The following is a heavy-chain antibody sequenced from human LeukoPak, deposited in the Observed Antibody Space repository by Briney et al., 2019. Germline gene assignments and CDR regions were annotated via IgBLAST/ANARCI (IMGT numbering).Heavy chain of an antibody. Sequence: GGSLRLSCAASGFTFSSYWMSWVRQAPGKGLDWVANIKQDGSGKYYVDSVKGRFTISRDNAKNSLYLQMNSLRAEDTAVYYCARMPPNPTYYDFWSGYYYTHGYFDYWGQGTLVTVSS. V-gene: IGHV3-7*01. CDR3: ARMPPNPTYYDFWSGYYYTHGYFDY. CDR1: GFTFSSYW. J-gene: IGHJ4*02. CDR2: IKQDGSGK. D-gene: IGHD3-3*01.